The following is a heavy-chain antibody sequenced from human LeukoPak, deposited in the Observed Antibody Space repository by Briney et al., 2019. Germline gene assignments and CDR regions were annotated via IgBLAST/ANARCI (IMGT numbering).Heavy chain of an antibody. Sequence: GGSLRLSCTASGFTFGDHAMSWVRQAPGKGLEWVGFIRSKAYGGTTEYAASVKGRFTISRDDSKSIAYLQMNSLKTEDTAVYYCTPRGSSSSGYYYYYGMDVWGQGTTVTVSS. D-gene: IGHD6-6*01. CDR3: TPRGSSSSGYYYYYGMDV. CDR2: IRSKAYGGTT. V-gene: IGHV3-49*04. J-gene: IGHJ6*02. CDR1: GFTFGDHA.